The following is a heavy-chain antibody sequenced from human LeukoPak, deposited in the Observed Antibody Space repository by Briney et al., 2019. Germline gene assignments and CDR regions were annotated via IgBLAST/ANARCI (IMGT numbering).Heavy chain of an antibody. CDR1: GGSISSYY. Sequence: SETLSLTCTVSGGSISSYYWSWIRQPARKGLEWSGRIYTSGSTNYNPSLKSRVTISVDKSKNQFSLKLSSVTAADTAVYYCARDLLDYDFWSGSLLGAFDIWGQGTMVTVSS. J-gene: IGHJ3*02. CDR2: IYTSGST. D-gene: IGHD3-3*01. V-gene: IGHV4-4*07. CDR3: ARDLLDYDFWSGSLLGAFDI.